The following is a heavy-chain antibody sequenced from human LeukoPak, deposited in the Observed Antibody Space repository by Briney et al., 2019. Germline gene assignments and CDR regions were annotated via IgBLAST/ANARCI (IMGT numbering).Heavy chain of an antibody. CDR1: GFIFSTYW. D-gene: IGHD6-13*01. J-gene: IGHJ4*02. V-gene: IGHV3-74*01. Sequence: GGSLRLSCEASGFIFSTYWVHWVRQAPGKGLVWVSRINIDGSSTTYADSVKGRFTISRDNAKNTLYLQMNSLRAEDTAVYYCARSAGVAAADYWGQGPWSPSPQ. CDR3: ARSAGVAAADY. CDR2: INIDGSST.